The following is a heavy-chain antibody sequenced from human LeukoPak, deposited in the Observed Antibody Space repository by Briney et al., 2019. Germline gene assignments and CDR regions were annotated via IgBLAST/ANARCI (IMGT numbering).Heavy chain of an antibody. J-gene: IGHJ4*02. D-gene: IGHD3-3*01. CDR2: IKRDGREK. CDR1: GFTFSSYW. Sequence: PGGSLRLSCAASGFTFSSYWMSWVRQAPGKGLEWVANIKRDGREKYYVDSVKGRFSISRDNAKNSLYLQMNSLRAQDTAVYSCARDYDFWSGYYAYWGQGTLVSAAS. V-gene: IGHV3-7*01. CDR3: ARDYDFWSGYYAY.